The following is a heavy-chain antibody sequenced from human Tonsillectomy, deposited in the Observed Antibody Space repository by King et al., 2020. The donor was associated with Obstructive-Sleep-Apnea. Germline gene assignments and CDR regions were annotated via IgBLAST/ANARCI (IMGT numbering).Heavy chain of an antibody. V-gene: IGHV3-13*01. D-gene: IGHD3-16*01. Sequence: VQLVESGGGLVQPGGSLRLSCAASGFTYSRYDMHWVRQGIGKGLEWVAGTGTVGDTYYPGSVKGRFTISREDAKKSVYLQMNNLRVGDMAVYYCARGSEEGTLDFDYWGQGTLVTVSS. CDR3: ARGSEEGTLDFDY. CDR1: GFTYSRYD. CDR2: TGTVGDT. J-gene: IGHJ4*02.